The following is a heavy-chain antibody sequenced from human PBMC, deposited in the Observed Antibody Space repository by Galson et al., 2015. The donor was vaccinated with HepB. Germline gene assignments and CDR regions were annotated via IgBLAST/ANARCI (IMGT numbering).Heavy chain of an antibody. CDR2: ISIDGSRT. Sequence: SLRLSCAASGFTFSMYWMYWVRQGPGKGLVWVSRISIDGSRTSYADSVKSRFTISRDNAKSTLYLQMNGLRADDTAVYYCAREEVGATSTFRRYFDYWGQGTLVTVSS. J-gene: IGHJ4*02. CDR1: GFTFSMYW. CDR3: AREEVGATSTFRRYFDY. V-gene: IGHV3-74*01. D-gene: IGHD1-26*01.